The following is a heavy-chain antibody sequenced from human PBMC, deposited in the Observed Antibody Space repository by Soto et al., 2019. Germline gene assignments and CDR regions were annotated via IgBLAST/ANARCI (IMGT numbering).Heavy chain of an antibody. CDR2: IYYSGST. CDR3: ARVRKQLCRFDP. V-gene: IGHV4-30-4*01. J-gene: IGHJ5*02. Sequence: PSETLSLTCAVSGGSISSGDYYWSWIRQPPGKGLEWIGYIYYSGSTYYNPSLKSRVTISVDTSKNQFSLKLSSVTAADTAVYYCARVRKQLCRFDPWGQEPWSPSPQ. D-gene: IGHD5-18*01. CDR1: GGSISSGDYY.